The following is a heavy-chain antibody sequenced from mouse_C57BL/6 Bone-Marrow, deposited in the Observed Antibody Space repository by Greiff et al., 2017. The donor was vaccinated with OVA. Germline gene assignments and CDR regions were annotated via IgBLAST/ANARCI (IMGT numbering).Heavy chain of an antibody. Sequence: EVQLQQSGPVLVKPGASVKMSCKASGYTFTDYYMNWVKQSHGKSLEWIGVINPYNGGTSYNQKFKGKATLTVDKSSSTAYMELNSLTSEDSAVYYCARLYYGNYGYAMDYWGQGTSVTVSS. CDR3: ARLYYGNYGYAMDY. CDR1: GYTFTDYY. CDR2: INPYNGGT. V-gene: IGHV1-19*01. J-gene: IGHJ4*01. D-gene: IGHD2-1*01.